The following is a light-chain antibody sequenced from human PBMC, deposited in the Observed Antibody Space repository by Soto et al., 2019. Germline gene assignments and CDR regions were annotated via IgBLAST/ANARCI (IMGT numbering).Light chain of an antibody. CDR3: QQYGNSPWT. Sequence: EIVLTQSPGTLSLSPGERATLSCTASQSVDSSYLGWYQQKPGQAPRLLIYATSTRATGIPERFSGSGSGTEFTLTISRLEPEDFAVYFCQQYGNSPWTFGRGTNVDIK. V-gene: IGKV3-20*01. CDR1: QSVDSSY. J-gene: IGKJ1*01. CDR2: ATS.